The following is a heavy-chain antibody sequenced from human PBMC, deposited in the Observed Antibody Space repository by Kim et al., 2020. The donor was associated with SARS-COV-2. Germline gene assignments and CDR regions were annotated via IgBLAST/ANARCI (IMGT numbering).Heavy chain of an antibody. D-gene: IGHD5-12*01. J-gene: IGHJ4*02. CDR1: GGSISSYY. CDR3: ARLPRGWLHPHETPHFDY. CDR2: IYYSGST. V-gene: IGHV4-59*08. Sequence: SETLSLTCTVSGGSISSYYWSWIRQPPGKGLEWIGYIYYSGSTNYNPSLRSRVTISVDTSKNQFSLKLSSVTAADTAVYYCARLPRGWLHPHETPHFDYWGKGTLVTASS.